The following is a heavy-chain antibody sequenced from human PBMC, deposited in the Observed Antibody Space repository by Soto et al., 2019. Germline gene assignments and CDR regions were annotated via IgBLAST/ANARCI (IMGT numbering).Heavy chain of an antibody. CDR3: ARARAYSGYDGYYYYGMDV. Sequence: SETLSLTCTVSGGSISSYYWSWIRQPPGKGLEWIGYIYYSGSTNYNPSLKSRVTISVDTFKNQFSLKLSSVTAADTAVYYCARARAYSGYDGYYYYGMDVWGQGTTVTVSS. V-gene: IGHV4-59*01. D-gene: IGHD5-12*01. CDR2: IYYSGST. CDR1: GGSISSYY. J-gene: IGHJ6*02.